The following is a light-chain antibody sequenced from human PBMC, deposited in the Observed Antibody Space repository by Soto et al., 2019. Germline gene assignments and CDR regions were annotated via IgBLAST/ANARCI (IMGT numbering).Light chain of an antibody. J-gene: IGKJ5*01. Sequence: EIVLTQSPATLSSFPGDRVTLSCRASQAVNTRLAWYQHKPGQAPRLLIYLASNRAAGVPARFSGSGSGTDFTLTISDVEPEDFAVYYCQQRASWVTFGQGTRLEIK. CDR3: QQRASWVT. CDR2: LAS. CDR1: QAVNTR. V-gene: IGKV3D-11*01.